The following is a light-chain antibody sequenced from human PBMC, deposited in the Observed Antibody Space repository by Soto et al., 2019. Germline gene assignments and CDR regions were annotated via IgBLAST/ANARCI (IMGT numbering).Light chain of an antibody. CDR2: DTS. J-gene: IGKJ4*01. CDR3: QQRANWPLT. V-gene: IGKV3-11*01. Sequence: EIVLTQSPATLSLSPGERATLSCRASQSVINYLAWYQQKPGQAPRLLIYDTSNRATGIPPRFSGSGSGTDFTLIISSLEPEDFAVYYCQQRANWPLTFGGGTKVEIK. CDR1: QSVINY.